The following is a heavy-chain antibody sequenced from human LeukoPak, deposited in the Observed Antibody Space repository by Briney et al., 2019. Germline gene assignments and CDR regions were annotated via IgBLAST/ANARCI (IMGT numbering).Heavy chain of an antibody. CDR3: ARGNTVVSRFDAFDI. D-gene: IGHD4-23*01. CDR1: GGSLSGYY. V-gene: IGHV4-34*01. Sequence: SETLSLTCAVYGGSLSGYYGSWLRQPPGKGLEWIGEINHSGSTNYNPSLKSRVTISVDTSKNQFSLKLSSVTAADTAVYYCARGNTVVSRFDAFDIWGQGTMVTVSS. J-gene: IGHJ3*02. CDR2: INHSGST.